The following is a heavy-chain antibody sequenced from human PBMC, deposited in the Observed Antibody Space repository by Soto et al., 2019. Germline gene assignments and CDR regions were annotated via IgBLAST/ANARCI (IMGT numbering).Heavy chain of an antibody. V-gene: IGHV3-64*01. CDR3: ARRGYGLYFDY. CDR1: GFPFRSYA. D-gene: IGHD3-10*01. CDR2: IGGNGGST. Sequence: EVQLVESGGGLVQPGGSRRLSCAASGFPFRSYAMNWVRQAPGKVLEYVSVIGGNGGSTYYANSVKGRFTISRDNFKNLLYLQMGSLRAEDMAVYYCARRGYGLYFDYWGQGTLVTVSS. J-gene: IGHJ4*02.